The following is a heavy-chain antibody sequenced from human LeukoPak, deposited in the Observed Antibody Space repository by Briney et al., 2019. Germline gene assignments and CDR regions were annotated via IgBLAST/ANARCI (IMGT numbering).Heavy chain of an antibody. D-gene: IGHD3-10*01. CDR1: GGSFSGYY. CDR2: INHSGST. V-gene: IGHV4-34*01. J-gene: IGHJ5*02. CDR3: ERGIYYYGSGRGLNWFDP. Sequence: SETLSLTCAVYGGSFSGYYWSWIRQPPGKGLEWIGEINHSGSTNYNPSLKSRVTISVDTSKHQFSLKLSSVTGADTAAYYCERGIYYYGSGRGLNWFDPWGQGTLVTVSS.